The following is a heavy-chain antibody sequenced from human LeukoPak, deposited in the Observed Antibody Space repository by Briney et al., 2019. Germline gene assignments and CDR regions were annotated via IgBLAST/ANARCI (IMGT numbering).Heavy chain of an antibody. Sequence: SETLSLTCTVYGGSFSGYYWSWIRQPPGKGLEWTGEINHSGSTNYNPSLKSRVTISVDTSKNQFSLKLSSVTAADTAVYYCARRRYGGNKHFDYWGQGTLVTVSS. J-gene: IGHJ4*02. CDR2: INHSGST. CDR3: ARRRYGGNKHFDY. CDR1: GGSFSGYY. D-gene: IGHD4-23*01. V-gene: IGHV4-34*01.